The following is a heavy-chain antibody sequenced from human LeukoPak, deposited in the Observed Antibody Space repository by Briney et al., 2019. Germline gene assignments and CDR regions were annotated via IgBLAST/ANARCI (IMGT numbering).Heavy chain of an antibody. CDR2: ISGSGGST. CDR3: ARGSWIQLDY. Sequence: PGGPLRLSCAASGFTFSSYAMSWARQAPGKGLEWVSAISGSGGSTYYADSVKGRFTISRDNSKNTLYLQMNSLRAEDTAVYYCARGSWIQLDYWGQGTLVTVSS. V-gene: IGHV3-23*01. CDR1: GFTFSSYA. J-gene: IGHJ4*02. D-gene: IGHD5-18*01.